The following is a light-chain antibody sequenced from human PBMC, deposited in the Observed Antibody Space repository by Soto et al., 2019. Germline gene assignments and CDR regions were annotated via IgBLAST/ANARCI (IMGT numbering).Light chain of an antibody. CDR1: QSFSSSY. Sequence: EIVLTQSPGTLSLSPGGRATLSCRASQSFSSSYLAWYQQKPGQAPRLLIYGASSRATGIPDRFSGSGSGTDFTLTISRLEPEDFAVYYCQQYGSSPPVTFGPGNKVDIK. CDR2: GAS. CDR3: QQYGSSPPVT. V-gene: IGKV3-20*01. J-gene: IGKJ3*01.